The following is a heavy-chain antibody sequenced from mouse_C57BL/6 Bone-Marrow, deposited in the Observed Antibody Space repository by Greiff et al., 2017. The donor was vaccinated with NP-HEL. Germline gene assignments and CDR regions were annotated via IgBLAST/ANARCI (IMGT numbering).Heavy chain of an antibody. CDR3: ARRRGSSYDY. V-gene: IGHV1-19*01. J-gene: IGHJ2*01. CDR2: INPYNGGT. CDR1: GYTFTDYY. D-gene: IGHD1-1*01. Sequence: EVKLLESGPVLVKPGASVKMSCKASGYTFTDYYMNWVKQSHGKSLEWIGVINPYNGGTSYNQKFKGKATLTVDKSSSTAYMELNSLTSEDSAVYDCARRRGSSYDYWGQGTTLTVAS.